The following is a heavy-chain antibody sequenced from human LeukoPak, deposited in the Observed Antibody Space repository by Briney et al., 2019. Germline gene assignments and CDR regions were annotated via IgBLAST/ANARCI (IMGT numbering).Heavy chain of an antibody. CDR1: GGSISSGSYS. CDR3: ARSDPPHDYVPGN. V-gene: IGHV4-30-2*03. CDR2: IYNSGST. Sequence: PSETLSLTCAVSGGSISSGSYSWSWIRQPPGKGLEWIGSIYNSGSTYYNPSLKSRVTISVDTSKNQFSLKLRSVTAADTAVYYCARSDPPHDYVPGNWGQGTLVTVSS. J-gene: IGHJ4*02. D-gene: IGHD3-16*01.